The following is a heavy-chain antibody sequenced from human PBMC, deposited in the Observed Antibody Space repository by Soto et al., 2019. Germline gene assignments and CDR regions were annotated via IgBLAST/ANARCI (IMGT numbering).Heavy chain of an antibody. CDR2: INHSGST. V-gene: IGHV4-34*01. CDR1: GGSFSGYY. D-gene: IGHD3-22*01. Sequence: PSETLSLTCAVYGGSFSGYYWSWIRQPPGKGLEWIGEINHSGSTNYNPSLKSRVTISVDTSKNQFSLKLSSVTAADTAVYYCARLGTTYYYDSSGLWGRGTLVTVSS. J-gene: IGHJ4*02. CDR3: ARLGTTYYYDSSGL.